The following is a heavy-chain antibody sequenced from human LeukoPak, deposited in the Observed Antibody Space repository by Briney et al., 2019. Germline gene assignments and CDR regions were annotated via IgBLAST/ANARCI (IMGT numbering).Heavy chain of an antibody. D-gene: IGHD1-26*01. CDR2: INTDGSTT. Sequence: GGSLRLSCAASGFTFSNDWMHWVRQAPGKGLVWVSRINTDGSTTTYADSVRGRFTISRDNAKNTLYLQMNSLRVEDTAVYYCARGRGGSYHYWGQGTLVTVSS. J-gene: IGHJ4*02. CDR1: GFTFSNDW. V-gene: IGHV3-74*01. CDR3: ARGRGGSYHY.